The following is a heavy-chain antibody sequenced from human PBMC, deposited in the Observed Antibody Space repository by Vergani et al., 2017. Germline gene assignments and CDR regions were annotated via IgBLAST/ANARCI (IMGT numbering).Heavy chain of an antibody. D-gene: IGHD6-19*01. V-gene: IGHV3-30*02. Sequence: VQLVESGGGLIQPGGSLRLSCAASGFTVSSNYMSWVRQAPGKGLEWVAFIRYDGSNKYYADSVKGRFTISRDNSKNTLYLQMNSLRAEDTAVYYCAKDYPLAVAGTSHAFDIWGQGTMVTVSS. CDR2: IRYDGSNK. CDR3: AKDYPLAVAGTSHAFDI. CDR1: GFTVSSNY. J-gene: IGHJ3*02.